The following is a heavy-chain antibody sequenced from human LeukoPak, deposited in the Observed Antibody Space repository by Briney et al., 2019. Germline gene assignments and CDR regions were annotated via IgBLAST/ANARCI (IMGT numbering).Heavy chain of an antibody. V-gene: IGHV4-34*01. Sequence: SETLSLTCAVYGGSFSGYYWSWIRQPPGKGLEWTGEINHSRSTNYNPSLKSRVTISVDTSKNQFSLKLSSVTAADTAVFYCARAGTNRKWGYWGQGTLVTVSS. CDR3: ARAGTNRKWGY. CDR1: GGSFSGYY. J-gene: IGHJ4*02. D-gene: IGHD3-16*01. CDR2: INHSRST.